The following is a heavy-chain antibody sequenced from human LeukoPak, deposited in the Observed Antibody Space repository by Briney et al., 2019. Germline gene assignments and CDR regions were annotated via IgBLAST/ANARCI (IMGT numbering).Heavy chain of an antibody. V-gene: IGHV1-18*01. CDR3: ARAGATVTTNFDN. Sequence: GASVKVSCKASGYNFGIYGITWVRQAPGQGLEWMGWISAENGHTNYAQKFQGRVTVTADTSTSTAYLDLRSLRSDDTAVYYCARAGATVTTNFDNWGQGTLVTVSS. CDR1: GYNFGIYG. CDR2: ISAENGHT. J-gene: IGHJ4*02. D-gene: IGHD4-17*01.